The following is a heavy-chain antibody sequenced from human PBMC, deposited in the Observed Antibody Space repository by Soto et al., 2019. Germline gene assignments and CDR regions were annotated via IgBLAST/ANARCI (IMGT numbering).Heavy chain of an antibody. J-gene: IGHJ6*02. CDR3: ARIRLEIRSYHYSGMDV. CDR1: GFSLSTSGMC. CDR2: IDWDDDK. Sequence: SGPTLVNPTQTLTLTCTFSGFSLSTSGMCVSWIRQPPGKALEWLALIDWDDDKYYSTSLKTRLTISKDTSKNQVVLTMTNMDPVDTATYYCARIRLEIRSYHYSGMDVWGQGTKVTVYS. V-gene: IGHV2-70*01. D-gene: IGHD1-7*01.